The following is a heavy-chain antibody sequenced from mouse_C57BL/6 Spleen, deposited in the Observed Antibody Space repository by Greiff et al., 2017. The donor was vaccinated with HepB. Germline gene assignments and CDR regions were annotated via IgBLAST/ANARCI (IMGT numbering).Heavy chain of an antibody. Sequence: VQLQQSGAELVRPGASVKLSCTASGFNIKDYYMHWVKQRPEQGLEWIGRIDPEDGDTEYAPKFQGKATMTADTSSNTAYLQLSSLTSEDTAVYYCTTPLYGSSRYYFDYWGQGTTLTVSS. J-gene: IGHJ2*01. D-gene: IGHD1-1*01. CDR2: IDPEDGDT. CDR1: GFNIKDYY. CDR3: TTPLYGSSRYYFDY. V-gene: IGHV14-1*01.